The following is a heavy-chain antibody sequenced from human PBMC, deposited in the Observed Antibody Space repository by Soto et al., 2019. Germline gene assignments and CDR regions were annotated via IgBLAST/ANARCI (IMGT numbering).Heavy chain of an antibody. J-gene: IGHJ5*01. CDR3: ANGRSYGVIPNWLDS. D-gene: IGHD3-3*02. V-gene: IGHV3-30*18. Sequence: VQLVESGGGVVQPGRALRLACGASGFTFSSYGMHWVRQAPRKGLEWVATLSHDGGRQFYADSVMGRFNISRDNHRNTLVLQMDNLRSEDTAVYSGANGRSYGVIPNWLDSWGQGTPVSVSS. CDR2: LSHDGGRQ. CDR1: GFTFSSYG.